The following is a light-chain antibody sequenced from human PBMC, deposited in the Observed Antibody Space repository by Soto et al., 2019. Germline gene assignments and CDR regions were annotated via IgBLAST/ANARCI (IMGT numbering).Light chain of an antibody. V-gene: IGKV3-15*01. Sequence: EIVMTQSPATLSASPGEKVILSCTTSQSVGNDLAWYQEKPGQAPRLLIYGASTRATAFPPRFSGSGSGTEFTLTISSLQSEDFAVYYCRRYENWPWTFGRGTKVDIK. CDR2: GAS. CDR1: QSVGND. J-gene: IGKJ1*01. CDR3: RRYENWPWT.